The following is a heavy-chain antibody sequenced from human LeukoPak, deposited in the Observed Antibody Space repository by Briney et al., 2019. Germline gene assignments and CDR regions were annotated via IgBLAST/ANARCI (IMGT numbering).Heavy chain of an antibody. Sequence: ASVKVSCKASGYTFTSYAMHWVRQAPGQRLEWMGWIDAGNGNTKYSQKFQGRVTITRDTSASTAYMELSSLRSEDTAVYYCARDLDSYYFDYWGQGTLVTVSS. CDR2: IDAGNGNT. J-gene: IGHJ4*02. V-gene: IGHV1-3*01. CDR3: ARDLDSYYFDY. CDR1: GYTFTSYA. D-gene: IGHD3-22*01.